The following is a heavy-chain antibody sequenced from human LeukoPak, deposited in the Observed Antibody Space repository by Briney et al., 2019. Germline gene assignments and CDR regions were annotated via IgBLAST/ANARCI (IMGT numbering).Heavy chain of an antibody. CDR1: GYTFTSYG. Sequence: GASVKVSCKASGYTFTSYGISWVRQAPGQGLEWMGWISAYNGNTKYAQKLQGRVTMTTDTSTSTAYMELRSLRSDDTAVYYCARARRGVEMATIFDFWGQGTLVTVSS. J-gene: IGHJ4*02. CDR2: ISAYNGNT. D-gene: IGHD5-24*01. V-gene: IGHV1-18*01. CDR3: ARARRGVEMATIFDF.